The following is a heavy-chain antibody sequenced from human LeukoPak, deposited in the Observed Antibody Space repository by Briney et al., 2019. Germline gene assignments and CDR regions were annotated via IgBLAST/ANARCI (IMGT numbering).Heavy chain of an antibody. J-gene: IGHJ4*02. V-gene: IGHV3-9*01. CDR2: ISWNSGSI. CDR1: GFTFDDYA. CDR3: AKDISGYYGSGREEDFDY. D-gene: IGHD3-10*01. Sequence: PGGSLRLSCAASGFTFDDYAMHWVRQAPGKGLEWVSGISWNSGSIGYADSVKGRLTISRDNAKNSLYLQMNSLRAEDTALYYCAKDISGYYGSGREEDFDYWGQGTLVTVSS.